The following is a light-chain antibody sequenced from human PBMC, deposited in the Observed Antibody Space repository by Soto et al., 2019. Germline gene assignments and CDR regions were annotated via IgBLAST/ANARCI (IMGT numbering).Light chain of an antibody. CDR2: AAS. CDR1: QAISNY. CDR3: QKYYSALSLT. J-gene: IGKJ4*01. Sequence: DIQMTQSPSSLSASVEDRVTITCRASQAISNYLAWYQQKPGRVPKLLIYAASTLQSGVPSRFSGSGSGTDFTLTISSLQPEDVATYYCQKYYSALSLTFGGGTRVEIK. V-gene: IGKV1-27*01.